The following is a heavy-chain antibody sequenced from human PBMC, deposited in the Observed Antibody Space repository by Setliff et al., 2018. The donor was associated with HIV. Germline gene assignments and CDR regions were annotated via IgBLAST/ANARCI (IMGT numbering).Heavy chain of an antibody. CDR3: ARGLSFYDPGGFDY. J-gene: IGHJ4*02. CDR1: GGSISSSSYY. V-gene: IGHV4-61*05. Sequence: SETLSLTCTVSGGSISSSSYYWSWIRQPPGKGLEWTGYIYTSGSTNYNPSLKSRVTISVDTSKNQFSLKLSSVTAADTAVYYCARGLSFYDPGGFDYWGQGTLVTVSS. D-gene: IGHD3-22*01. CDR2: IYTSGST.